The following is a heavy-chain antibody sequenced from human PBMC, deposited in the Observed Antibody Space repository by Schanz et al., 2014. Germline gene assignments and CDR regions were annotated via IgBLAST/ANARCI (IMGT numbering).Heavy chain of an antibody. V-gene: IGHV1-46*01. CDR1: GYTFTTYY. J-gene: IGHJ4*02. CDR3: ARDFSAYVGNCFDY. Sequence: QVQLLQSGAEVKKPGASMKVSCKASGYTFTTYYMLWVRQAPGQGLEWMGIINPSGGSTRYGQKFQGRITVTTDTSTSTVYLELSSLRSDDTAVYYCARDFSAYVGNCFDYWGQGTLVTVSS. D-gene: IGHD5-12*01. CDR2: INPSGGST.